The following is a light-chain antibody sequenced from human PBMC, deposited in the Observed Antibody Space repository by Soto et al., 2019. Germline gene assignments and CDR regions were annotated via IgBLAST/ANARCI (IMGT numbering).Light chain of an antibody. CDR3: YSYAGRSTWV. Sequence: QSALTQPASVSGSPGQAITISCTGTSSDVGTYNFVSWYQQHPGKAPKLMIYEVSQRPSGVSNRFSGSKSGNTASLTISGLQAEDEADYYCYSYAGRSTWVFGGGTKLTVL. CDR2: EVS. V-gene: IGLV2-23*02. CDR1: SSDVGTYNF. J-gene: IGLJ3*02.